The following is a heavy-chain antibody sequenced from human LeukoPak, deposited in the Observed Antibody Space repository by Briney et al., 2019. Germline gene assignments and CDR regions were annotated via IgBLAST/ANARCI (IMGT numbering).Heavy chain of an antibody. CDR3: ARGPYYDFWSGYYGGYFDY. CDR1: GGSFSGYY. CDR2: INHSGST. J-gene: IGHJ4*02. V-gene: IGHV4-34*01. D-gene: IGHD3-3*01. Sequence: SETLSLTCVVYGGSFSGYYWSWIRQPPGKGLEWIGEINHSGSTNYNPSLKSRVTISVDTSKNQFSLKLSSVTAADTAVYYCARGPYYDFWSGYYGGYFDYWGQGTLVTVSS.